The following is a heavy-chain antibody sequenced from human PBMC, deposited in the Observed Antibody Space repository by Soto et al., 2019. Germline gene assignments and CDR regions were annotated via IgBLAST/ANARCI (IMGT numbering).Heavy chain of an antibody. CDR2: IIPIFGTA. CDR1: GGTFSSYA. J-gene: IGHJ4*02. CDR3: ARGDYYGSGSYQQVIGYFDY. Sequence: SVKVSFKASGGTFSSYAISWVRQAPGQGLEWMGGIIPIFGTANYAQKFQGRVTITADESTSAAYMELSSLRSEDTAVYYCARGDYYGSGSYQQVIGYFDYWGQGTLVTVSS. V-gene: IGHV1-69*13. D-gene: IGHD3-10*01.